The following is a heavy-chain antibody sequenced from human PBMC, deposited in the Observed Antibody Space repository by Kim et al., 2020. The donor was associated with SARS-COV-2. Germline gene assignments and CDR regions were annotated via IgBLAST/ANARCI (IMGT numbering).Heavy chain of an antibody. Sequence: IGYIYYSGSTYYNPSLKSRVTITVDTSNNQFSLELSSVTAADTAVYYCARVGSGKWFGELLHIDYWGQGTLVTVSS. D-gene: IGHD3-10*01. J-gene: IGHJ4*02. CDR3: ARVGSGKWFGELLHIDY. CDR2: IYYSGST. V-gene: IGHV4-31*02.